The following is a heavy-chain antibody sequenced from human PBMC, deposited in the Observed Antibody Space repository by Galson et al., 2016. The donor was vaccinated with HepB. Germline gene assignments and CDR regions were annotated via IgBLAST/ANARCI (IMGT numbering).Heavy chain of an antibody. CDR2: VSGNDGTI. V-gene: IGHV3-23*01. CDR3: AKEMRWLKLGLDY. J-gene: IGHJ4*02. Sequence: SLRLSCAASGFTFTDHAMSWVRLVPGKGLERVAVVSGNDGTIYYSDSVKGRFTISRDNSKNTLYLQMNSLRAEDTATYYCAKEMRWLKLGLDYWGQGTRVTVSS. CDR1: GFTFTDHA. D-gene: IGHD5-24*01.